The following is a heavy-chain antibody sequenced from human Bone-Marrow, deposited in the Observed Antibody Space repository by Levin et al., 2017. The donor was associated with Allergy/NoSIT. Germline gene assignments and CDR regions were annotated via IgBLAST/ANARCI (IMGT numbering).Heavy chain of an antibody. CDR3: ARGPRYSGSYCFDY. J-gene: IGHJ4*02. D-gene: IGHD1-26*01. V-gene: IGHV1-69*01. CDR2: IIPIFGTA. CDR1: GGTFSSYA. Sequence: PGESLKISCKASGGTFSSYAISWVRQAPGQGLEWMGGIIPIFGTANYAQKFQGRVTITADESTSTAYMELSSLRSEDTAVYYCARGPRYSGSYCFDYWGQGTLVTVSS.